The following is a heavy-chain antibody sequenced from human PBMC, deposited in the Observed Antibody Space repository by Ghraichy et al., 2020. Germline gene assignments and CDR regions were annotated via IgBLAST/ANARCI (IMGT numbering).Heavy chain of an antibody. CDR1: GFTFSSYA. Sequence: GGSLRLSCAASGFTFSSYAMSWVRQAPGKGLEWVSSISGSGGSTYYADSVKGRFIISRDNSKNTLYLQMNSLRAEDTAVYYCAKGPRDCSGAVCYILEVIGGQGTLLTVSS. CDR2: ISGSGGST. V-gene: IGHV3-23*01. J-gene: IGHJ4*02. CDR3: AKGPRDCSGAVCYILEVI. D-gene: IGHD2-8*02.